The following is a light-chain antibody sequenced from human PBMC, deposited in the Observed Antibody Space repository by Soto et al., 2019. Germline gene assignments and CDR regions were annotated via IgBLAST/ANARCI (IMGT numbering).Light chain of an antibody. CDR3: QSYDSSLNGV. Sequence: QSVLTQPPSVSGAPGQRVTISCTGSSSNIGAGYDVHWYQQLPGTAPKLLIYGNSNRPSGVPDRFSGSKSGTSASLAITGLQAEDEADYYFQSYDSSLNGVFGGGTKLTVL. J-gene: IGLJ2*01. V-gene: IGLV1-40*01. CDR1: SSNIGAGYD. CDR2: GNS.